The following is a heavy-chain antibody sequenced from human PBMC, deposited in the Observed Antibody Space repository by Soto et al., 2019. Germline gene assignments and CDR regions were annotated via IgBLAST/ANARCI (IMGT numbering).Heavy chain of an antibody. CDR3: ARGGVRYYYYMDV. Sequence: GGSLRLSCAASGFTFSSYWLHWVRQAPGKGLVWVSRINNDGSSTSYADSVKGRFTISRDNAKNSLYLQMNSLRAEDTAVYYCARGGVRYYYYMDVWGKGTTVTVSS. CDR2: INNDGSST. J-gene: IGHJ6*03. CDR1: GFTFSSYW. V-gene: IGHV3-74*01. D-gene: IGHD6-6*01.